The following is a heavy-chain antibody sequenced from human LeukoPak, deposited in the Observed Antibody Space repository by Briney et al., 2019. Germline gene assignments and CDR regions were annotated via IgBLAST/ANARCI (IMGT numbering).Heavy chain of an antibody. CDR3: AKSTVAFYYFDN. V-gene: IGHV3-33*06. CDR2: IWSDGSNK. J-gene: IGHJ4*02. Sequence: PGGSLRLSCATSGFTFSSYGMHWVRQAPGKGVEWVAVIWSDGSNKYYGDSVKGRFTISRDNSKNTLYQQLNSLRAEDTAVYYCAKSTVAFYYFDNWGQGTRVIVSS. D-gene: IGHD4-23*01. CDR1: GFTFSSYG.